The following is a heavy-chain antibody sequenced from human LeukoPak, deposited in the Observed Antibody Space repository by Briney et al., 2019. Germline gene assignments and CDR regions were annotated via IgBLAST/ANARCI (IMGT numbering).Heavy chain of an antibody. CDR3: ARSDTAMGPGSYYYYMDV. Sequence: SVKVSCKASGGTFSSYAISWVRQAPGQGLEWMGGIIPIFGTANYAQKFQGRVTITADKSTSTAYMELSSLRSEDTAVYYCARSDTAMGPGSYYYYMDVWGRGTTVTVSS. CDR2: IIPIFGTA. CDR1: GGTFSSYA. D-gene: IGHD5-18*01. V-gene: IGHV1-69*06. J-gene: IGHJ6*03.